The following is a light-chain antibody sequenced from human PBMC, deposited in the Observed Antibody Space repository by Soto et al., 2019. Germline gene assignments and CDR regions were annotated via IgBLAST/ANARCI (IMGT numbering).Light chain of an antibody. Sequence: QSALTQPASVSGSHGHAIAISCTGTSGDVGGYSYVSWYQQQPGKAPKLVISDVSNRPSGVSDRFSGSKSGNTASLTISGLQTEDEADYYCASYTTSSTYVFGTGTKVTVL. V-gene: IGLV2-14*01. CDR1: SGDVGGYSY. CDR3: ASYTTSSTYV. CDR2: DVS. J-gene: IGLJ1*01.